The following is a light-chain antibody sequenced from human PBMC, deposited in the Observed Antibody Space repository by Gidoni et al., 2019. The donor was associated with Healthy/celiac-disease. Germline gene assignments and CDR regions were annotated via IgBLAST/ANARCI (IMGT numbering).Light chain of an antibody. V-gene: IGKV3-15*01. CDR3: QQYKNWPLVA. CDR2: GSS. CDR1: QSVSSN. J-gene: IGKJ1*01. Sequence: EIVMTQSPATLSVSPGERATLACRASQSVSSNLAWYQQTPGQAPRLLIYGSSTRATGIPARFSGSGSGTEFTLTISSLQSEDFAVYYCQQYKNWPLVAFGQGTKVEIK.